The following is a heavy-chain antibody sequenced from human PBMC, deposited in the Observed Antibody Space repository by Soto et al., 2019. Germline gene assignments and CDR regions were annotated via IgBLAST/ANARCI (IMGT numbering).Heavy chain of an antibody. CDR3: ATMLRSGVPPL. CDR1: GFTVSSNF. J-gene: IGHJ4*02. CDR2: IYYGATP. V-gene: IGHV3-53*01. D-gene: IGHD3-3*01. Sequence: GGSLRLSCVASGFTVSSNFVSWVRQAPGKGLEWVANIYYGATPYYADSVRGRFTISRDISKNTMYLEINSLRLEDTAIYYCATMLRSGVPPLWGPGTRVTVSS.